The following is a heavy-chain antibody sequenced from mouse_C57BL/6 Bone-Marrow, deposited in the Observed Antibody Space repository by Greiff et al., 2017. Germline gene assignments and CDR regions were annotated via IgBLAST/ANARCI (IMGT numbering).Heavy chain of an antibody. V-gene: IGHV1-19*01. CDR3: AVYYDYDRNY. CDR2: INPYNGGT. J-gene: IGHJ2*01. CDR1: GYTFTDYY. D-gene: IGHD2-4*01. Sequence: EVQLQQSGPVLVKPGASVKMSCKASGYTFTDYYMNWVKQSHGKSLEWIGVINPYNGGTSYNQKFKGKATLTVDKSSSTAYMELNSLTSEDSAVYYCAVYYDYDRNYWGQGTTLTVSS.